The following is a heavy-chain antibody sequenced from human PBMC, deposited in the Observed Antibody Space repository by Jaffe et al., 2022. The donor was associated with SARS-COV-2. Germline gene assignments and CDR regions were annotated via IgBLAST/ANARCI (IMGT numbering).Heavy chain of an antibody. Sequence: EVQLVESGGGLVQPGGSLRLSCAASKFTFSSYWMGWVRQAPGKGLEWVAIINQDGSDRYYVDSLKGRFAISRDNAENSLYLQVNSLRAGDTAVYYCSRVGAPGSIDSWGQGTLVTVSS. CDR2: INQDGSDR. CDR1: KFTFSSYW. CDR3: SRVGAPGSIDS. V-gene: IGHV3-7*03. D-gene: IGHD1-26*01. J-gene: IGHJ4*02.